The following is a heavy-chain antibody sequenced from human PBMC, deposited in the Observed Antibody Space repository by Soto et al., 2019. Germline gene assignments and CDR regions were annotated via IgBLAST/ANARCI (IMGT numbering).Heavy chain of an antibody. Sequence: QVQLQESGPGLVKPSVTLSLTCAVSGGSISSSHWWSWVRQPPGKGLEWIGGIYHSGSTNYNPSLKSRVTTSVDKSKNHFSLKLRSVTAADTAVYYCARDVGEYYDSSPAGHFEYWGHGTLVTVSS. V-gene: IGHV4-4*02. CDR3: ARDVGEYYDSSPAGHFEY. CDR1: GGSISSSHW. J-gene: IGHJ4*01. D-gene: IGHD3-22*01. CDR2: IYHSGST.